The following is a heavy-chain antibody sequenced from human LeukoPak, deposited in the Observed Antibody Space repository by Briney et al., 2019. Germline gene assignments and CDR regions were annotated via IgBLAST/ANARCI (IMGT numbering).Heavy chain of an antibody. V-gene: IGHV4-39*01. D-gene: IGHD6-19*01. CDR2: ISYSGST. CDR3: ARQISSGTQPCDWFDS. CDR1: GVSISSGSYY. Sequence: SETLSLTCTVSGVSISSGSYYWAWIRQPPGKGLEWIVSISYSGSTYYNPSLKGRDTISVDTSKNQFSLKLSSVTATDTAVYYCARQISSGTQPCDWFDSWGQGTLVTVSS. J-gene: IGHJ5*01.